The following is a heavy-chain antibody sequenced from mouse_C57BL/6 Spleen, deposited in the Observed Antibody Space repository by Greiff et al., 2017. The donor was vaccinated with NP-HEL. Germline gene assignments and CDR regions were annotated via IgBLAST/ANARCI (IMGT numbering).Heavy chain of an antibody. J-gene: IGHJ1*03. CDR3: ARDDGYLWYFDV. CDR2: IDPSDSET. V-gene: IGHV1-52*01. D-gene: IGHD2-3*01. CDR1: GYTFTSYW. Sequence: QVQLQQSGAELVRPGSSVKLSCKASGYTFTSYWMHWVKQRPIQGLEWIGNIDPSDSETHYNQKFKDKATLTVDKSSSTAYMQLSSLTSEDSAVYYCARDDGYLWYFDVWGTGTTVTVSS.